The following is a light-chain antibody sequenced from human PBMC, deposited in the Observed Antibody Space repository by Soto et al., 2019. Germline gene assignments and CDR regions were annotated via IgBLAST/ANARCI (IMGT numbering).Light chain of an antibody. CDR3: QQSYDIPT. V-gene: IGKV1-39*01. CDR2: AAS. J-gene: IGKJ1*01. Sequence: DIQMTQSPSSVSASVGDRVTMTCRASQSISSYLNWYQQKPGKAPKLLIYAASTLQSGVPPRFSGSGSGTDFTLSISSLQPDDFATYYCQQSYDIPTFGQGTKVDIK. CDR1: QSISSY.